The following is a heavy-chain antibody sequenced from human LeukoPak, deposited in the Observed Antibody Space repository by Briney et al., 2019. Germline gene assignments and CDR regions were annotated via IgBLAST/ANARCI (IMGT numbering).Heavy chain of an antibody. CDR3: ANLDYGDYSSDY. CDR2: ISGSGGST. D-gene: IGHD4-17*01. V-gene: IGHV3-23*01. J-gene: IGHJ4*02. CDR1: GFTFSSYA. Sequence: GGSLRLSCAASGFTFSSYATSWVRQAPGKGLEWVSAISGSGGSTYYADSVKGRFTISRDNSKNTLYLQMNSLRAEDTAVYYCANLDYGDYSSDYWGQGTLVTVSS.